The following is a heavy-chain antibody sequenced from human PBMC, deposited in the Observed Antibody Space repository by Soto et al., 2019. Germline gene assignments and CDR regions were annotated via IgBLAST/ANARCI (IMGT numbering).Heavy chain of an antibody. CDR2: INPSGGST. CDR1: GYTFTSYY. D-gene: IGHD6-13*01. Sequence: QVQLVQSGAEVKKPGASVKVSCKASGYTFTSYYMHWVRQAPGQGLEWMGIINPSGGSTSYAQKFQGRVTMTRDTSTSTVYMEPSSLRSEDTAVYYCAPVAAAGTDWAVFDYWGQGTLVTVSS. J-gene: IGHJ4*02. CDR3: APVAAAGTDWAVFDY. V-gene: IGHV1-46*03.